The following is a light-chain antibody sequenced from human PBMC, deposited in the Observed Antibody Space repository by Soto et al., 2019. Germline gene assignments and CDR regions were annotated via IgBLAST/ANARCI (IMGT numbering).Light chain of an antibody. V-gene: IGKV3-15*01. Sequence: EIVMTQSPATLSVSPGERATLSCRASQSVNSNLAGYQQKPGQAPRLLIYGASTRATGITARFSDSGSVTEFTLTISSLQSDAFAVYYCQQYNNWPPTFGHGTKVEIK. J-gene: IGKJ1*01. CDR1: QSVNSN. CDR2: GAS. CDR3: QQYNNWPPT.